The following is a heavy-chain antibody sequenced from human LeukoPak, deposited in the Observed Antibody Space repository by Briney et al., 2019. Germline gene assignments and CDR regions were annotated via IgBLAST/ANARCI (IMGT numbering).Heavy chain of an antibody. J-gene: IGHJ6*03. V-gene: IGHV3-23*01. CDR3: AKDVRCSSPSCYYYYMDV. CDR2: TSSGSDYT. Sequence: GGSLRLSCAASGFTFSIYAMRWVRQATGKGLEWVSSTSSGSDYTYYAGSVKGRFTISRDNSKNTLYLQMNSLRAEDTAVYYCAKDVRCSSPSCYYYYMDVWGTGTSVTVSS. D-gene: IGHD2-2*01. CDR1: GFTFSIYA.